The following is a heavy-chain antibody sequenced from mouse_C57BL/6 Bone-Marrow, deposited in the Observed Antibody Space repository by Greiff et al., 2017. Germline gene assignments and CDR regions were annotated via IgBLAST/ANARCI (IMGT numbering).Heavy chain of an antibody. D-gene: IGHD2-1*01. V-gene: IGHV5-4*01. CDR1: GFTFSSYA. CDR2: ISDGGSYT. CDR3: ARDQGIYYGNFYFDY. Sequence: EVNVVESGGGLVKPGGSLKLSCAASGFTFSSYAMSWVRQTPEKRLEWVATISDGGSYTYYPDNVKGRFTISRDNAKNNLYLQMSHLKSEDTAMYYCARDQGIYYGNFYFDYWGQGPTLTVSS. J-gene: IGHJ2*01.